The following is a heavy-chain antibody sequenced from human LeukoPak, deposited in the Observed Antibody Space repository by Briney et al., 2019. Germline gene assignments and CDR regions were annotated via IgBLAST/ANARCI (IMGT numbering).Heavy chain of an antibody. V-gene: IGHV1-2*02. CDR2: INPNSGGT. J-gene: IGHJ1*01. CDR3: ARGIGRYFDWLLNSLFQH. Sequence: ASVKVSCKASGYTFTGYYMHWVRQAPGQGLEWMGWINPNSGGTNYAQKFQGRVTMTRDTSISTAYMELSRLRSDDTAVYYCARGIGRYFDWLLNSLFQHWGQGTPVTVSS. CDR1: GYTFTGYY. D-gene: IGHD3-9*01.